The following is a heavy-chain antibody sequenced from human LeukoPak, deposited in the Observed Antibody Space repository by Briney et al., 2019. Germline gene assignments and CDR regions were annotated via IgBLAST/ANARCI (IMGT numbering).Heavy chain of an antibody. CDR2: IYTSGST. CDR1: GGSISSYY. Sequence: SETLSLTCTVSGGSISSYYWSWIRQPAGKGLEWIGRIYTSGSTNYNPSLKSRVTMSVDTSKNQFSLKLSSVTAADTAVYYCARDRSSSWYSHCYYGMDVWGQGTTVTVSS. CDR3: ARDRSSSWYSHCYYGMDV. V-gene: IGHV4-4*07. J-gene: IGHJ6*02. D-gene: IGHD6-13*01.